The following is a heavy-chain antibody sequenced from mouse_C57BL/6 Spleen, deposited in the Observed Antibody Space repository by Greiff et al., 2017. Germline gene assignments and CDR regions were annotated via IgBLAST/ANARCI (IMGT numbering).Heavy chain of an antibody. CDR1: GYTFTSYT. J-gene: IGHJ1*03. CDR2: INPSSGYT. Sequence: VQLQQSGAELARPGASVKMSCKASGYTFTSYTMHWVKQRPGQGLEWIGYINPSSGYTTYNQKFKDKATLTADKSSTTAYMQQSSLTSEDSAVYYCARSGRYDYGRLDSYWYFDVWGTGTTVTVSS. V-gene: IGHV1-4*01. CDR3: ARSGRYDYGRLDSYWYFDV. D-gene: IGHD2-4*01.